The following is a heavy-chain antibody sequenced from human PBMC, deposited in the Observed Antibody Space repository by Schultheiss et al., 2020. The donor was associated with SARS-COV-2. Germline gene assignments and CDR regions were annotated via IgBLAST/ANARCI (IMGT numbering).Heavy chain of an antibody. J-gene: IGHJ2*01. Sequence: GESLKISCEASVFTFSSYEMNWVRQAPGKGLEWISYISASSSNIYYADSVKGRFTISRDNAKKSLYLMLNTLRVEDTAVYYCARGRSLFDLWGRGSLVTVSS. D-gene: IGHD1-26*01. V-gene: IGHV3-48*03. CDR2: ISASSSNI. CDR1: VFTFSSYE. CDR3: ARGRSLFDL.